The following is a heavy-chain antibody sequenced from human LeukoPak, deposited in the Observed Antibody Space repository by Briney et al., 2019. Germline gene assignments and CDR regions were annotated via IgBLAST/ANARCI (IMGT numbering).Heavy chain of an antibody. CDR2: IYYSGST. J-gene: IGHJ4*02. D-gene: IGHD6-6*01. CDR1: GGSISSSYYY. Sequence: SETLSLTCTVSGGSISSSYYYWGWIRQPPGKGLEWIGSIYYSGSTYYNPSLKSRVTISVDTSKNQFSLRLSSVTAADTAVYYCARDRISSAGYDYWGQGTLVTVSS. V-gene: IGHV4-39*07. CDR3: ARDRISSAGYDY.